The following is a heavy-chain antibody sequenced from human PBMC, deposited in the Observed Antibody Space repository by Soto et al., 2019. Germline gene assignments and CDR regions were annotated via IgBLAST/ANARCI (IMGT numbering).Heavy chain of an antibody. CDR3: AIEYCSSTSCYRRGAFDI. V-gene: IGHV3-64*01. Sequence: GGSLRLSCAASGFTFSSYAMHWVRQAPGKGLEYVSAISSNGGSTYYANSVKGRFTISRDNSKNALYLQMGSLRAEDMAVYYCAIEYCSSTSCYRRGAFDIWGQGTMVTVSS. J-gene: IGHJ3*02. CDR1: GFTFSSYA. D-gene: IGHD2-2*02. CDR2: ISSNGGST.